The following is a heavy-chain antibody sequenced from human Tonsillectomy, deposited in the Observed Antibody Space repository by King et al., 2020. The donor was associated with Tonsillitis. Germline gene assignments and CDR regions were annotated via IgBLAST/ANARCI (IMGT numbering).Heavy chain of an antibody. V-gene: IGHV4-39*01. D-gene: IGHD5-24*01. Sequence: LQLQESGPGLVKPSETLSLTCTVSGGSISSSSYYWGWIRQPPGKGLEWIGSIYYSGSTYYNPSLKSRVTISVDTSKNQFSLKLSSVTAADTAVYYCARHRNVEMATLVFDYWGQGTLVTVSS. CDR3: ARHRNVEMATLVFDY. CDR1: GGSISSSSYY. J-gene: IGHJ4*02. CDR2: IYYSGST.